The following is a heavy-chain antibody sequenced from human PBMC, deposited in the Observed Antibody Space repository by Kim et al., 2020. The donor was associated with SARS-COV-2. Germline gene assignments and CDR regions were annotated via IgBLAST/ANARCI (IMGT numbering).Heavy chain of an antibody. D-gene: IGHD1-26*01. J-gene: IGHJ3*02. V-gene: IGHV1-46*01. CDR3: ARVYRTYSGSLADAFDI. Sequence: FQGGVTMTRDTSTSTVYMELSSLRSEDTAVYYCARVYRTYSGSLADAFDIWGQGTMVTVSS.